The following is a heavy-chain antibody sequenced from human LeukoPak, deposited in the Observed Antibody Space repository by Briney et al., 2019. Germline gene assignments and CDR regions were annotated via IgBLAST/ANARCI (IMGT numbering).Heavy chain of an antibody. J-gene: IGHJ4*02. CDR3: ATSLHDYGDFNIHYFDY. CDR1: GYSFTSYW. Sequence: GESLKISCKGSGYSFTSYWIGWVRQMPGKGLEWMGIIYPGDSDTRYSPSFQGQVTISADKSISTAYLQWSSLKASDTAMYYCATSLHDYGDFNIHYFDYWGQGTLVTVSS. V-gene: IGHV5-51*01. CDR2: IYPGDSDT. D-gene: IGHD4-17*01.